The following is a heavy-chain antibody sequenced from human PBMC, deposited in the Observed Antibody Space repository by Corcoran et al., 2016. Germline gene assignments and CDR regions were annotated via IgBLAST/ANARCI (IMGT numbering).Heavy chain of an antibody. D-gene: IGHD1-26*01. CDR3: ARDLLVGASRTTGGDY. CDR1: GFTVSSNY. CDR2: IYSGGST. V-gene: IGHV3-53*01. J-gene: IGHJ4*02. Sequence: EVQLVESGGGLIQPGGSLRLSCAASGFTVSSNYMSWVRQAPGKGLEWVSVIYSGGSTYYADSVKGRFTISRDNSKNTLYLQMNSLRAEDHAVYYWARDLLVGASRTTGGDYWGQGTLVTVSS.